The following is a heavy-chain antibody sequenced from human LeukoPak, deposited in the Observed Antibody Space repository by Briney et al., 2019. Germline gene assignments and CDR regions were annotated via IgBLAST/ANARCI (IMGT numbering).Heavy chain of an antibody. CDR2: ISYDGSNK. J-gene: IGHJ6*02. D-gene: IGHD3-3*01. V-gene: IGHV3-30*18. Sequence: GGALRLSCAASGFTFSSYGRHWVRQAPGKALEWVSVISYDGSNKYYAACVYGRFTFSRDNSKNTLFLQMNGLRAEDTAVYYCAQGVASIFVVVMAWYAMDVWGQGTTVTVSS. CDR1: GFTFSSYG. CDR3: AQGVASIFVVVMAWYAMDV.